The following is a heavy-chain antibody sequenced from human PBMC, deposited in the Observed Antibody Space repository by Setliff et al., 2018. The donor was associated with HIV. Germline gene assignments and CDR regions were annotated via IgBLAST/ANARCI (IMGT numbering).Heavy chain of an antibody. CDR1: GFTFGDYA. D-gene: IGHD3-3*01. CDR2: TRSKAYGGTT. CDR3: TRGGGYYNFWSGYSPVYYYGMDV. J-gene: IGHJ6*02. Sequence: PGGSLRLSCTASGFTFGDYAMSWVRQAPGKGLEWVGFTRSKAYGGTTEYATSVKGRSTISRDDSKSIAYLQMNSLKTEDTAVYYCTRGGGYYNFWSGYSPVYYYGMDVWGQGTTVTVSS. V-gene: IGHV3-49*04.